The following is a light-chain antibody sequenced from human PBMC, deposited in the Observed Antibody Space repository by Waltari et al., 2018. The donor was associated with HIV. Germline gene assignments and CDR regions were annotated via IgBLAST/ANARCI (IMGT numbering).Light chain of an antibody. CDR3: QQSYSTPPWT. CDR1: QSISSY. J-gene: IGKJ1*01. CDR2: AAS. Sequence: DIQMTQSPSSLSASVGDSVTITCRASQSISSYLNWYQPKPGKAPKLLIYAASSLQSGVPSRFSGSGSGTDFTLTISSLQPEDFATYYCQQSYSTPPWTFGQGTKVEIK. V-gene: IGKV1-39*01.